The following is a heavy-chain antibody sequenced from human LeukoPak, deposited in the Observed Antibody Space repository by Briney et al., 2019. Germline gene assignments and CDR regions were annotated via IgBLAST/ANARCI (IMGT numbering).Heavy chain of an antibody. V-gene: IGHV3-30-3*01. D-gene: IGHD2-2*01. CDR3: AREMLRYCSTISCYFMDV. J-gene: IGHJ6*03. CDR2: ISYDGSNK. CDR1: GFTFSSYT. Sequence: GGSLRLSCADSGFTFSSYTMHWVRQAPDKGLEWVAVISYDGSNKYYADSVKGRFTISRDNSKNTLYLQMNSLRAEDTAVYYCAREMLRYCSTISCYFMDVWGKGTKVSVCS.